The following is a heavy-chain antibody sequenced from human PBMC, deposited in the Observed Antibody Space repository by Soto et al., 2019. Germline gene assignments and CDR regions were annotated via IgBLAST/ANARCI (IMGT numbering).Heavy chain of an antibody. Sequence: SETLSLTCTVSGGSISSYYWSWIRQPPGKGLEWIGYIYYSGSTNYNPSLKSRVTISVDTSKNQFSLKLSSVTAADTAVYYCARFYGSGSYYKSAAGYYFDYWGQGTLVTVSS. CDR3: ARFYGSGSYYKSAAGYYFDY. J-gene: IGHJ4*02. D-gene: IGHD3-10*01. V-gene: IGHV4-59*01. CDR1: GGSISSYY. CDR2: IYYSGST.